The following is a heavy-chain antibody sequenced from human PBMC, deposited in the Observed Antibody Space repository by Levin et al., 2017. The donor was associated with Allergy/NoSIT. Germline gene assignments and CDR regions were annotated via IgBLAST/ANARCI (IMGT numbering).Heavy chain of an antibody. CDR2: ISYDGNDK. CDR3: AKPIGYCSGGSCNLWDC. D-gene: IGHD2-15*01. J-gene: IGHJ4*02. V-gene: IGHV3-30*18. Sequence: QAGGSLRLSCAASGFTFSSYGMHWVRQAPGKGLEWVALISYDGNDKYYADSVKGRFSISRDNSKNTVSLQMNSLRAEDTALYHCAKPIGYCSGGSCNLWDCWGQGTLVTVSS. CDR1: GFTFSSYG.